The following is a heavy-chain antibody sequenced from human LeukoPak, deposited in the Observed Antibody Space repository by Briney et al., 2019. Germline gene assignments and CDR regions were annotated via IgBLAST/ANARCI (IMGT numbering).Heavy chain of an antibody. CDR1: GGSFSGYY. J-gene: IGHJ6*03. V-gene: IGHV4-34*01. CDR2: INHSGST. D-gene: IGHD6-6*01. CDR3: ARWPSLLAYYYYYMDV. Sequence: PSETLSLTCAVYGGSFSGYYWSWIRQPPGKGLEWIGEINHSGSTNYNPSLKSRVTISVDTSKNQFSLKLSSVTAADTAVYYCARWPSLLAYYYYYMDVWGKGTTVTVSS.